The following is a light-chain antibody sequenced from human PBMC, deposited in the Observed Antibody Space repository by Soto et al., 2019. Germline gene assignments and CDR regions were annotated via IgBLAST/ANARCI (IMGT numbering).Light chain of an antibody. Sequence: QSVLTQPPSVSGAPGQRVTISCTGSSSNIGAGYDVHWYQQLPGTAPKLLIYGNNNRPSGVPDRFSGSKSDTSASLAITELQAEDEADYYCQSYDSSLSAYVFGPGTKLTVL. CDR3: QSYDSSLSAYV. CDR2: GNN. J-gene: IGLJ1*01. V-gene: IGLV1-40*01. CDR1: SSNIGAGYD.